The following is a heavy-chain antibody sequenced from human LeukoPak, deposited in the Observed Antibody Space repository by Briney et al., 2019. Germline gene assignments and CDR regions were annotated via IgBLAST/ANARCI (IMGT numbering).Heavy chain of an antibody. CDR3: ARCPSFIPGTPGAFDI. Sequence: PGGSLRLSSAASGFTFDDYGMSWVRQAPGKGLEWVSGINWNGGSTGYADSVKGRFTISRDNAKNSLYLQMNRLRAEDTALYSCARCPSFIPGTPGAFDIWGQGTMVTVSS. CDR1: GFTFDDYG. D-gene: IGHD1-7*01. CDR2: INWNGGST. V-gene: IGHV3-20*04. J-gene: IGHJ3*02.